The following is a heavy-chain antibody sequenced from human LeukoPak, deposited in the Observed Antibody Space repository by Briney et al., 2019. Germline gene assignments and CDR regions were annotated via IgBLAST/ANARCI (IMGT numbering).Heavy chain of an antibody. CDR1: GFTFSSYA. J-gene: IGHJ5*02. Sequence: GGSLRLSCAVSGFTFSSYAMSWVRQAPGKGLEWVSGVSGSGDSTYYADSVKGRFTISRDNSRNTLYLQMNSLRAEDTAVYYCAKGDSSGWYEINWFDPWGQGTLVTVSS. CDR2: VSGSGDST. D-gene: IGHD6-19*01. CDR3: AKGDSSGWYEINWFDP. V-gene: IGHV3-23*01.